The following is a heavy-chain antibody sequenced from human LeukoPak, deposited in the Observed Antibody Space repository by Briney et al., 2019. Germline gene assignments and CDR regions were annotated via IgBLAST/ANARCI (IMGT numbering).Heavy chain of an antibody. D-gene: IGHD6-19*01. CDR3: ASGIAVTGADGKLFDY. CDR2: IYYSGST. V-gene: IGHV4-59*08. Sequence: SETLSLTCTASGGSISSYYWSWIRQPPGKGLEWIGYIYYSGSTNYNPSLKSRVTISVDTSKNQCSLKLSSVTAADTAVYYCASGIAVTGADGKLFDYWGQGTLVTVSS. CDR1: GGSISSYY. J-gene: IGHJ4*02.